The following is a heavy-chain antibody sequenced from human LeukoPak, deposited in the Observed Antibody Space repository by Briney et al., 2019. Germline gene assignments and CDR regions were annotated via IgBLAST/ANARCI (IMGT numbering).Heavy chain of an antibody. CDR3: ARRGAGQWLATKGWFDP. J-gene: IGHJ5*02. D-gene: IGHD6-19*01. CDR1: GYTFSSYE. CDR2: INPNSGGT. V-gene: IGHV1-2*02. Sequence: GASVTVSCKASGYTFSSYEINWVRQAPGQGLEWMGWINPNSGGTNYPPKFQGRVTMTRDTSISTAYMELSRLRSDDTAVYYCARRGAGQWLATKGWFDPWGQGTLVTVSS.